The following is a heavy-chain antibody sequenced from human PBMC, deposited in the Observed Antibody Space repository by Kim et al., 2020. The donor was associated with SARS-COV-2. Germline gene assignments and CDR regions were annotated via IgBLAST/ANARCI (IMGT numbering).Heavy chain of an antibody. CDR2: IRSNTAGGTI. Sequence: GGSLRLSCVGSGITFSNAWMNWVRQAPGKGLEWVGRIRSNTAGGTIDYAAPVKGRFTISRDDSKNTVYLQMNSLKTEDTAVYYCTTKNGFIGGVDYWGQGTLVTVSS. D-gene: IGHD1-1*01. CDR1: GITFSNAW. J-gene: IGHJ4*02. V-gene: IGHV3-15*01. CDR3: TTKNGFIGGVDY.